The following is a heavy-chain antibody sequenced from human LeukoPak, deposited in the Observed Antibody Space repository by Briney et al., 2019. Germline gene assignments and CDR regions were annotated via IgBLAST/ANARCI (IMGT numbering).Heavy chain of an antibody. CDR2: ISRTGVTI. CDR1: GGSISSSSYY. V-gene: IGHV3-11*04. CDR3: ARVKGSVFVSDFDY. J-gene: IGHJ4*02. D-gene: IGHD3-3*01. Sequence: LSLTCTVSGGSISSSSYYWGWIRQPPGKGLEWVSHISRTGVTIYYADSVKGRFTISRDNAKNSLYLQMSSLRAEDTAVYYCARVKGSVFVSDFDYWGQGTLVTVSS.